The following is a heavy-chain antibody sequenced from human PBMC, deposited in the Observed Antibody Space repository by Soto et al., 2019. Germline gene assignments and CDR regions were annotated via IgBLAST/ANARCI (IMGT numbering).Heavy chain of an antibody. D-gene: IGHD2-2*01. J-gene: IGHJ6*02. CDR3: ARDPSIVLVPAATYYYYYYGMDV. CDR1: GLTFRSYW. Sequence: PGGSLRLSCAASGLTFRSYWMHWVRQAPGKGLVWVSRINTDGSVAMYVDSVKGRFTISRDNAKNSLYLQMNSLRAEDTAVYYCARDPSIVLVPAATYYYYYYGMDVWGQGTTVTVSS. V-gene: IGHV3-74*03. CDR2: INTDGSVA.